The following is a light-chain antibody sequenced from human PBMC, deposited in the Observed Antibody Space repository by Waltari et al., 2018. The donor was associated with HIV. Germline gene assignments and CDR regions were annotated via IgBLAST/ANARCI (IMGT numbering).Light chain of an antibody. CDR2: WAS. V-gene: IGKV4-1*01. J-gene: IGKJ1*01. CDR3: QQYCTTPQT. Sequence: DIVMTQSPDSLAVSLGERATINCKSSQSVLYSSNNKNYLAWYQQKPGQPPKLLIYWASTRESGVPDRFSGSGSGTDFTLTSSSLQAEEVAVYYCQQYCTTPQTFGQGTKVEIK. CDR1: QSVLYSSNNKNY.